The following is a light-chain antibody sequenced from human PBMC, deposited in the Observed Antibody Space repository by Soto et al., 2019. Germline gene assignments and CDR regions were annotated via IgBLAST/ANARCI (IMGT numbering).Light chain of an antibody. V-gene: IGKV3-20*01. CDR1: QSVPGTH. CDR2: DAV. J-gene: IGKJ2*01. Sequence: VLTQSPDTLSLSPGEGATLSCRASQSVPGTHLAWYQQRAGKAPRLLIYDAVRRATGIPERFSGSGSGTDCTLTSSTLAPEDFAVYYGDQYGSSRGTFGKGTMVEI. CDR3: DQYGSSRGT.